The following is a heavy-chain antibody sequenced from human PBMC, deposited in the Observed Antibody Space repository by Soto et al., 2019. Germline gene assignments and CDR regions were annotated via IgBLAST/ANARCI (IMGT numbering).Heavy chain of an antibody. Sequence: QVQLVQSGVEVKKPGASVEVSCKASGYTFLGHGISWWRQAPGQGLEWLGWMSAYNGNTNYEDKYQGRDTMTRDTSTNTAHMELKSLTSDDTAVYYCARGSVRFGELYDAFDVWGQGTMVIVSS. CDR2: MSAYNGNT. CDR1: GYTFLGHG. J-gene: IGHJ3*01. D-gene: IGHD3-10*01. V-gene: IGHV1-18*01. CDR3: ARGSVRFGELYDAFDV.